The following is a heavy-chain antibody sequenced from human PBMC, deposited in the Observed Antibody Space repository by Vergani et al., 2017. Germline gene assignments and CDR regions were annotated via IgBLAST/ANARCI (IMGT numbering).Heavy chain of an antibody. CDR3: ARLSYDTTPNLQGGYDC. D-gene: IGHD3-22*01. CDR2: ISFDGTNE. J-gene: IGHJ4*02. CDR1: GFALNRHA. V-gene: IGHV3-30-3*01. Sequence: QVQLVESGGGVVQPGTSLRLSCVVSGFALNRHAMYWVRQAPGKGLEWVVGISFDGTNEYYPDLVKGRFTISRDNSKNMLYLQMNSLRAEDTAVYYCARLSYDTTPNLQGGYDCWGQGTLVSVSS.